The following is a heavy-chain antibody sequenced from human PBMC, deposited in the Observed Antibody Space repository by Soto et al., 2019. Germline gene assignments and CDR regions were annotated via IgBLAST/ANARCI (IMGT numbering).Heavy chain of an antibody. D-gene: IGHD3-22*01. CDR1: GFSLSTSGMC. Sequence: ESGPTLVNPTQTLTLTCTFSGFSLSTSGMCVSWIRQPPGKALEWLARIDWDDGKYYSTSLKTRLTISKDTSKNQVVLTMTNMDPVDTATYYCARESYYYDSSGYYLDYWGQGTLVTVSS. CDR3: ARESYYYDSSGYYLDY. CDR2: IDWDDGK. V-gene: IGHV2-70*11. J-gene: IGHJ4*02.